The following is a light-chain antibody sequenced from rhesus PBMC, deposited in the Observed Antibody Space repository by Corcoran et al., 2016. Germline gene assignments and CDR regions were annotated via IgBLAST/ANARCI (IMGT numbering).Light chain of an antibody. V-gene: IGKV1-33*02. J-gene: IGKJ1*01. Sequence: DIQMSQSPSSLSASVGDKVTITCRASQGINNALAWYQQQQGKAPKLLLYAASRLESGVPSRCSGSRSGTYCTLTISSLQPEDFATYYCQQGYNTPWTFGQGTKVEIK. CDR3: QQGYNTPWT. CDR2: AAS. CDR1: QGINNA.